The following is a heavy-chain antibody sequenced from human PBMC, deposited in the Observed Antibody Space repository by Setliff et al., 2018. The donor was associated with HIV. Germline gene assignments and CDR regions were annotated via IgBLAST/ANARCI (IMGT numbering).Heavy chain of an antibody. CDR3: ARGGGTSSPIDYHYYIDV. CDR2: IYYTGSP. V-gene: IGHV4-39*01. D-gene: IGHD6-6*01. CDR1: SISSSIYY. Sequence: SISSSIYYWGWVRQPPGKGLEWIGGIYYTGSPFYNPSLKSRVTISVDTSNNQFSLKLSSVTAADTAVYYCARGGGTSSPIDYHYYIDVWGKGTTVTVSS. J-gene: IGHJ6*03.